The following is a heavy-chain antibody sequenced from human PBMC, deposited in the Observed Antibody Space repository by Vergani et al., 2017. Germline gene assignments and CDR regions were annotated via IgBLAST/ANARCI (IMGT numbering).Heavy chain of an antibody. CDR1: GGSFSGYY. CDR2: INHSEST. J-gene: IGHJ5*02. V-gene: IGHV4-34*01. D-gene: IGHD4-23*01. CDR3: ARFYGGNSFNWFDP. Sequence: QVQLQQWGAGLLKPSETLSLTCAVYGGSFSGYYWSWIRQPPGKGLEWIGEINHSESTNYNPSLKSRVTISVDTSKNQFSLKLSSVTAADTAVYYCARFYGGNSFNWFDPWGQGTLVTVSS.